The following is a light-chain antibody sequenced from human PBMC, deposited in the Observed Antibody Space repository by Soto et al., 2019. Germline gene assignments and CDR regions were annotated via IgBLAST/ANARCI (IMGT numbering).Light chain of an antibody. CDR1: QSVSVD. CDR3: QQYNNWPIT. Sequence: EIVLTQSPATLSVSPGERVTLSFRASQSVSVDLAWYHHKPGQAPRLLIYDASTRALDTPARFAGSGSGTEFTLTISSLQSEDFAVYFCQQYNNWPITFGQGTRLEIK. V-gene: IGKV3-15*01. CDR2: DAS. J-gene: IGKJ5*01.